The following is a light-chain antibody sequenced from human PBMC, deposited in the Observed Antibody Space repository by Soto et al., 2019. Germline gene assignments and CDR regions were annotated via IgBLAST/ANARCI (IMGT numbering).Light chain of an antibody. Sequence: QSVLTQPHSVSGSPGQSVTISCTGTSSDVGGYNFVSWYQQHPGKAPKLMIYGVSTRPSGVPDRFSGSKSGNTASLTISGLQAEDEADYYCCSYAGTYTFEVFGTGTKLTVL. CDR1: SSDVGGYNF. J-gene: IGLJ1*01. CDR3: CSYAGTYTFEV. CDR2: GVS. V-gene: IGLV2-11*01.